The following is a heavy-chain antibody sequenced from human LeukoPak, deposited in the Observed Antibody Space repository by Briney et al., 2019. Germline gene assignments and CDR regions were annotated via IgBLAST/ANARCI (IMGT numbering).Heavy chain of an antibody. D-gene: IGHD2-2*01. J-gene: IGHJ1*01. V-gene: IGHV1-46*01. CDR1: GYTFTSYY. Sequence: APVKVSCKASGYTFTSYYMHWVRQAPGQGLEWMGIINPSGGSTSYAQKFQGRVTMTRDTSTSTVYMELSSLRSEDTAVYYCATSLEGYCSSTSCYRFQHWGQGTLVTVSS. CDR2: INPSGGST. CDR3: ATSLEGYCSSTSCYRFQH.